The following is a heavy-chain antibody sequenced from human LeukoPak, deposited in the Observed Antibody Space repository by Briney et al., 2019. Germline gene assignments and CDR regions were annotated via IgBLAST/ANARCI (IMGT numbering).Heavy chain of an antibody. J-gene: IGHJ3*02. D-gene: IGHD1/OR15-1a*01. Sequence: PSETLSLTCTVSGGSISSGSYYWSWIRQPAGKGLEWIGRIYTSGSTNYNPSLKGRVTISVDTSKNQFSLKLSSVTAADTAVYYCAREREQDAFDIWGQGTMVTVSS. V-gene: IGHV4-61*02. CDR3: AREREQDAFDI. CDR2: IYTSGST. CDR1: GGSISSGSYY.